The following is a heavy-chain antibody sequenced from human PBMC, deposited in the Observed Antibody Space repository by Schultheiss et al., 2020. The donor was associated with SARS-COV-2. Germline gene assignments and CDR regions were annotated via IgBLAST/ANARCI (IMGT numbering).Heavy chain of an antibody. CDR1: GGTFSSYA. J-gene: IGHJ5*02. V-gene: IGHV1-69*13. Sequence: SVKVSCKASGGTFSSYAISWVRQAPGQGLEWMGGIIPIFGTANYAQKFQGRVTITADESTSTAYMELSSLRSDDTAVYYCARRDIGWFDPWGQGTLVTVSS. CDR2: IIPIFGTA. CDR3: ARRDIGWFDP.